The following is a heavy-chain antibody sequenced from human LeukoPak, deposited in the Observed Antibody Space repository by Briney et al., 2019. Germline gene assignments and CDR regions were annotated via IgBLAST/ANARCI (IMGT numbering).Heavy chain of an antibody. CDR3: ASSHYVIDNWNDPLGAFDI. J-gene: IGHJ3*02. V-gene: IGHV3-48*03. D-gene: IGHD1-20*01. Sequence: GGSLRLSCAASGFTFSSYEMNWVRQAPGKGLEWVSYISSSGSTIYYADSVKGRFTISRDNAKNSLYLQMNSLRAEDTAVYYCASSHYVIDNWNDPLGAFDIWGQGTMVTVSS. CDR2: ISSSGSTI. CDR1: GFTFSSYE.